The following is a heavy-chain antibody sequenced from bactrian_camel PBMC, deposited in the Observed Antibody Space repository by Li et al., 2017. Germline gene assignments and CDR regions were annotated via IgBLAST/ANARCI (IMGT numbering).Heavy chain of an antibody. CDR2: IHSNGHS. V-gene: IGHV3S67*01. D-gene: IGHD1*01. CDR3: AASVSALCFIGVNINSLNPLDFGY. CDR1: GFTFGSSA. J-gene: IGHJ6*01. Sequence: VQLVESGGGSVQPGGSLRLSCAASGFTFGSSAMTWVRQAPGKEREGVAFIHSNGHSQYADSVKGRFTISKDRAETTLALQMNELRPDDTARYYCAASVSALCFIGVNINSLNPLDFGYWGQGTQVTVS.